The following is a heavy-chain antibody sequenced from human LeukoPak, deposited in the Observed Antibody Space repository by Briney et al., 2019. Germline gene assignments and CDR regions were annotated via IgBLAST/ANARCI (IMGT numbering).Heavy chain of an antibody. D-gene: IGHD2-2*01. Sequence: GGSLRLSCTASGFTFGDYAMNWVRQAPGKGLEWVGFMRTKAYGGTTEYAASVKGRFTISRDDSKSIAYLQMNSLKTEDTAVYYCTRVYCSSTSCYRYYFDYWGQGTLVTVSS. CDR1: GFTFGDYA. CDR2: MRTKAYGGTT. V-gene: IGHV3-49*04. CDR3: TRVYCSSTSCYRYYFDY. J-gene: IGHJ4*02.